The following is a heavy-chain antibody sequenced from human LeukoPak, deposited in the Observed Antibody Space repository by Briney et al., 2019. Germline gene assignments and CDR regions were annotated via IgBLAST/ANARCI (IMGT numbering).Heavy chain of an antibody. V-gene: IGHV3-48*01. D-gene: IGHD3-10*01. Sequence: GGSLRLSCAASGFTFSSYSMNWVRQAPGKGLEWVSYISSSSCTIYYADSVKGRFTISRDNAKNSLYLQMNCLRAEDTAVYYCATRLWFGELLGPNWFDPWGQGTLVTVSS. CDR3: ATRLWFGELLGPNWFDP. CDR2: ISSSSCTI. J-gene: IGHJ5*02. CDR1: GFTFSSYS.